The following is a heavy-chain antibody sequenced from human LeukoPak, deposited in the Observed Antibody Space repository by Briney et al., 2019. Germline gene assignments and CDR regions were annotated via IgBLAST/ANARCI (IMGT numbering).Heavy chain of an antibody. CDR1: GFTFSSYW. D-gene: IGHD3-10*01. CDR2: IKQDGSEK. CDR3: ARDLHYYGSGSQGDY. J-gene: IGHJ4*02. V-gene: IGHV3-7*01. Sequence: GGSLRLSCAASGFTFSSYWMSWVRQAPGKGLEWVANIKQDGSEKYYVDSVKGRFTISRDNAKNSLYLQMNSLRAEDTAVYYCARDLHYYGSGSQGDYWGQGTLVTVSS.